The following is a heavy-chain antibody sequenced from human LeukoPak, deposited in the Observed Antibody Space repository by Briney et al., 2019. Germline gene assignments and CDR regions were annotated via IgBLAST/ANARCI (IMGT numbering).Heavy chain of an antibody. CDR3: AGSDTTGYSPREWDYWYFDL. CDR2: ISNDESTI. D-gene: IGHD3-9*01. J-gene: IGHJ2*01. CDR1: GFSFSSYC. Sequence: GGSLRLSCAASGFSFSSYCVHWVRQAPGKGPVWVSLISNDESTIIYAYSVKGRFTISRDNAKNSLYLQMNSLRAEDTAVYYCAGSDTTGYSPREWDYWYFDLWGRGTLVTVSS. V-gene: IGHV3-74*01.